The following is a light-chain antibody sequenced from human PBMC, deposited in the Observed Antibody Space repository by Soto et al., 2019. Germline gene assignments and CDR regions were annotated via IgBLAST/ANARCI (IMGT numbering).Light chain of an antibody. Sequence: EIVLTQSPGTLSLSPGERATLSCRASQSFSSNYLAWYQQKPGQAPRLLIYGASSRATGIPDRFSGSGSGTDFTLTINRLEPEDFAVYYCQQYGRSPRTFGQGTKVEIK. CDR2: GAS. J-gene: IGKJ1*01. CDR1: QSFSSNY. V-gene: IGKV3-20*01. CDR3: QQYGRSPRT.